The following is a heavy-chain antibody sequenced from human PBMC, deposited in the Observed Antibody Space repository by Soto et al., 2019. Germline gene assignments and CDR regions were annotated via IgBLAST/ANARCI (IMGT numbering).Heavy chain of an antibody. CDR1: GFTFSSYA. CDR2: ISGSGGST. J-gene: IGHJ4*02. D-gene: IGHD3-9*01. Sequence: GGSLRLSCAASGFTFSSYAMSWVRQAPGKGLEWVSAISGSGGSTYYPDSVKGRFTISRDKSKNTLHMQMNSLIVEDTAVYYSAASDWLFNKHDYWGQGTLVTVSS. V-gene: IGHV3-23*01. CDR3: AASDWLFNKHDY.